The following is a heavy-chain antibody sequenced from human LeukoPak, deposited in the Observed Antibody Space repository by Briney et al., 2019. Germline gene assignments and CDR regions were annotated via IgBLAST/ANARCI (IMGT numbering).Heavy chain of an antibody. CDR1: GFTFSTYA. V-gene: IGHV3-23*01. J-gene: IGHJ4*02. Sequence: PGGSLRLSCAASGFTFSTYAMTWVRQAPGKGLEWVSLISGTGGSIYYADSVKGRFTISRDNSKNTLYLQMNSLRAEDTAVYYCAGDLMGIAYRGAFYYWGQGTLVTVSS. D-gene: IGHD6-13*01. CDR3: AGDLMGIAYRGAFYY. CDR2: ISGTGGSI.